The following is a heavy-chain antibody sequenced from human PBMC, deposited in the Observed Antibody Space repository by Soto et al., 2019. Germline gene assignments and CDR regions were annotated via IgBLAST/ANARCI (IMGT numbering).Heavy chain of an antibody. D-gene: IGHD3-22*01. V-gene: IGHV3-48*02. CDR2: ISSSSRTT. CDR1: GFTLSRYS. Sequence: EVQLEESGGGLVQPGGSLRLSCVASGFTLSRYSMNWVRQAPGKGLEWVSYISSSSRTTSYADSVQGRFTISRDNAKNSLFLQMNALGDEDTAVYYCVRGEVTLDSYDRPESYYPDCWGQGTLVTVSS. J-gene: IGHJ4*02. CDR3: VRGEVTLDSYDRPESYYPDC.